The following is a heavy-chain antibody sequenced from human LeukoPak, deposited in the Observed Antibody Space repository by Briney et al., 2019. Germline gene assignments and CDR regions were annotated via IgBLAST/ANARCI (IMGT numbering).Heavy chain of an antibody. J-gene: IGHJ4*02. CDR2: ISGSGGST. V-gene: IGHV3-23*01. Sequence: GGSLRLSCAASGFTFSSYGMSWVRQAPGKGLEWVSAISGSGGSTYYADSVKGRFTISRDNSKNTLYLQMNSLRAEDTAVYYCARDGYYYGGSGSWGRSLVLFPFDYWGQGTLVTVSS. D-gene: IGHD3-22*01. CDR3: ARDGYYYGGSGSWGRSLVLFPFDY. CDR1: GFTFSSYG.